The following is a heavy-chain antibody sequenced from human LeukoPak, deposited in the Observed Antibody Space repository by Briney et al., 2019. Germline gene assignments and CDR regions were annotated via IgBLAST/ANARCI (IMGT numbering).Heavy chain of an antibody. D-gene: IGHD1-26*01. V-gene: IGHV1-18*01. CDR3: ARDAIVGATRSDY. J-gene: IGHJ4*02. CDR2: ISAYNGNT. Sequence: ASVKVSCKASGGTFSSYAISWVRQAPGQGLEWMGWISAYNGNTNYAQKLQGRVTMTTDTSTGTAYMELRSLRSDDTAVYYCARDAIVGATRSDYWGQGTLVTVSS. CDR1: GGTFSSYA.